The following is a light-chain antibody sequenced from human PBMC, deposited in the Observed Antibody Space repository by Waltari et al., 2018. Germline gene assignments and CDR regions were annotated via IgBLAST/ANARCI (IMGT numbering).Light chain of an antibody. CDR2: KAS. CDR1: QNVDRL. V-gene: IGKV1-5*03. Sequence: DYQMTQSPSTLSASVGDRVTITLRASQNVDRLLAWYQQKPGKAPKLLIYKASILETGVPSRFVGSGSGTEFTLTINSLQPDDFATYYCQQYINYWTFGQGTKVESK. CDR3: QQYINYWT. J-gene: IGKJ1*01.